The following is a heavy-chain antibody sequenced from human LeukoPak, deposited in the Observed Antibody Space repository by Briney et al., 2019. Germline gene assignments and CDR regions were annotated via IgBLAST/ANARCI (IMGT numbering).Heavy chain of an antibody. CDR2: IGISSGNT. D-gene: IGHD5-24*01. J-gene: IGHJ4*02. V-gene: IGHV3-48*01. CDR3: ARDYKYAFDN. Sequence: GGSLRLSCAASGFRSSDYSMNWVRQAPGKGLEWISYIGISSGNTNYADSVKGRFTISGDKAKNSLYLQMNSLRVEDTAVYYCARDYKYAFDNWGQGTLVTVSS. CDR1: GFRSSDYS.